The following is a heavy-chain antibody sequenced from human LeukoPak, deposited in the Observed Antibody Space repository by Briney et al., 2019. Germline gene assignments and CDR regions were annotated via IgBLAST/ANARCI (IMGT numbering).Heavy chain of an antibody. CDR3: ARGAYRYDFLFDH. Sequence: GASVKVSCKAAGYTFTSYGISWVRQAPGQGLEWMGWISAYNGNTDYAQKHQGRVTMTTDTPTSTAYMELRSLRSDDTAVYYCARGAYRYDFLFDHWGQGTLVTVSS. V-gene: IGHV1-18*01. J-gene: IGHJ4*02. D-gene: IGHD5-18*01. CDR1: GYTFTSYG. CDR2: ISAYNGNT.